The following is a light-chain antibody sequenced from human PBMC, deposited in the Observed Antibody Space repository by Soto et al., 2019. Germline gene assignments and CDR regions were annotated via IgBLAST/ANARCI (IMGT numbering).Light chain of an antibody. CDR1: QSVSSIY. J-gene: IGKJ1*01. Sequence: EIAMTQSPATQSVSPGERATLSCRASQSVSSIYLAWYQQKPGRAPRLLIYGASSRATGIPDRFSGSGSGTDFTLTISRLEPEDFAVYYCQQYGSSPRTFGQGTKVDI. CDR2: GAS. V-gene: IGKV3-20*01. CDR3: QQYGSSPRT.